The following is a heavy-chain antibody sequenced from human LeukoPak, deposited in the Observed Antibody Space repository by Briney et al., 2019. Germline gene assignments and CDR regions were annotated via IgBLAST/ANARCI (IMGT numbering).Heavy chain of an antibody. CDR3: ASDNWGPNV. J-gene: IGHJ6*02. CDR2: INQDGSEK. CDR1: GFTFSDYW. V-gene: IGHV3-7*04. D-gene: IGHD7-27*01. Sequence: PGGSLRLSCAASGFTFSDYWMSWVRQPPGKGLEWVANINQDGSEKFYVDSVKGRFTVSRDNAKNSLYLQMNSLRAEDTAVYYCASDNWGPNVWGQGTTVTVSS.